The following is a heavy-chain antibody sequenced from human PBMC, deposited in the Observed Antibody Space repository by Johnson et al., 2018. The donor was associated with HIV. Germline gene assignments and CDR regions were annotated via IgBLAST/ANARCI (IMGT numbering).Heavy chain of an antibody. CDR1: GFTVSSNY. J-gene: IGHJ3*02. V-gene: IGHV3-66*02. CDR3: ARTRQGAFDS. Sequence: MHLVESGGGLVQPGGSLRLSCAASGFTVSSNYMSWVRQAPGKGLEWVSVIYSGGGTYYEDSVKGRFTISRDNSKNTLYLQMNSLRPQDTAVYYCARTRQGAFDSWGQGTMVTVSS. CDR2: IYSGGGT.